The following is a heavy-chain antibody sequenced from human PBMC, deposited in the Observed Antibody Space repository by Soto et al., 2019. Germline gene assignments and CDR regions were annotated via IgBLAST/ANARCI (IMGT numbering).Heavy chain of an antibody. CDR1: GGSISSSSYY. CDR2: IYYSGST. CDR3: ASQYQLGLDY. J-gene: IGHJ4*02. Sequence: QLQLQESGPGLVKPSETLSLTCTVSGGSISSSSYYWGWIRQPPGKGLEWIGSIYYSGSTYYNPSLKTRVTIPVATSKNQFSLKLSSVTAADTAGYYCASQYQLGLDYWGQGTLVTVSS. V-gene: IGHV4-39*01. D-gene: IGHD2-2*01.